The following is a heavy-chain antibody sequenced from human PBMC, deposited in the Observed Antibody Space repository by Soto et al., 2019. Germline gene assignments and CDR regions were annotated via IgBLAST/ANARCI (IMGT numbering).Heavy chain of an antibody. Sequence: GASVKVSCKASGYTFTSYDINWVRQATGQGLEWMGWMNPNSGNTGYAQKFQGRVTMTRNTSISTAYMELSSLRSEDTAVYYCNRVRLGVTTRYFDYWGQGTLVTVSS. CDR1: GYTFTSYD. CDR2: MNPNSGNT. V-gene: IGHV1-8*01. CDR3: NRVRLGVTTRYFDY. J-gene: IGHJ4*02. D-gene: IGHD4-17*01.